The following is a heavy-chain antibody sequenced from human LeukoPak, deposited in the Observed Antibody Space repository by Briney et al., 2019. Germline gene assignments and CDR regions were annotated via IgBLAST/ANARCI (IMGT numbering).Heavy chain of an antibody. J-gene: IGHJ6*04. CDR2: MNPNSGNT. CDR3: ARADITYYYGSGRKMDV. V-gene: IGHV1-8*01. CDR1: GYTFTSYD. Sequence: ASVKVSCKASGYTFTSYDINWVRQATGQGLEWMGWMNPNSGNTGYAQKFQGRVTMTRNTSISTAYMELSSLRSEDTAVYYCARADITYYYGSGRKMDVWGKGTTVTISP. D-gene: IGHD3-10*01.